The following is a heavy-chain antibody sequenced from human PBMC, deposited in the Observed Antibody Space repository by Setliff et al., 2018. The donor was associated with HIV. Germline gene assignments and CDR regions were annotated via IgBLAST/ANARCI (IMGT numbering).Heavy chain of an antibody. CDR1: GFSFSTHD. CDR2: ISSSDITI. CDR3: ARVRATVLTLDAFDI. J-gene: IGHJ3*02. D-gene: IGHD2-8*01. Sequence: GGSLRLSCTASGFSFSTHDMHWVRQAPGKGLEWVSYISSSDITIYYADPVRGRFTISRDNAKNSLYLQMNSLRAEDTAVYYCARVRATVLTLDAFDIWGQGTMVTVS. V-gene: IGHV3-48*03.